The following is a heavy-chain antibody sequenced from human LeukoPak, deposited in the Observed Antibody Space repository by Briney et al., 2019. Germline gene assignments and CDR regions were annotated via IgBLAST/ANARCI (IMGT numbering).Heavy chain of an antibody. J-gene: IGHJ4*02. V-gene: IGHV4-38-2*01. D-gene: IGHD6-19*01. CDR3: ARVLGSSGWYKNFPRIDY. CDR1: GYSISSGYY. CDR2: IYHSGST. Sequence: SETLSLTCAVSGYSISSGYYWGWIRQPPGKGLEWIGSIYHSGSTYYNPSLKSRVTISVDTSKNQFSLKLSSVTAADTAVYYFARVLGSSGWYKNFPRIDYWGQGTLVTVSS.